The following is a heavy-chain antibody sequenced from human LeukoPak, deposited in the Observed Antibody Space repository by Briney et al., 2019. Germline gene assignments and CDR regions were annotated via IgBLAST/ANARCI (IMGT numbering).Heavy chain of an antibody. CDR3: ARGVNYGSGSYYLSPWFDP. V-gene: IGHV4-34*01. D-gene: IGHD3-10*01. CDR1: GGSFSGYY. J-gene: IGHJ5*02. Sequence: SETLSLTCAVYGGSFSGYYWSWIRQPPGKGLEWIGEINHSGSTNYNPSLKSRVTISVDRSKNQFSLKLSSVTAADTAVYYCARGVNYGSGSYYLSPWFDPWGQGTLVTVSS. CDR2: INHSGST.